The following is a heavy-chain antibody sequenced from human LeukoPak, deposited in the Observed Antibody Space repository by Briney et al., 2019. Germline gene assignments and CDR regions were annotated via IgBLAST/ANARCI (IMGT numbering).Heavy chain of an antibody. Sequence: QPGGSLRLSCAASGFTFDDYAMHWVRQAPGKGLEWVSGISWNSGSIGYADSVKGRFTISRDNAKNSLYLQMNSLRAEDTAVYYCARGGFTYYDSSGHPGYWGQGTLVTVSS. V-gene: IGHV3-9*01. J-gene: IGHJ4*02. CDR2: ISWNSGSI. CDR3: ARGGFTYYDSSGHPGY. CDR1: GFTFDDYA. D-gene: IGHD3-22*01.